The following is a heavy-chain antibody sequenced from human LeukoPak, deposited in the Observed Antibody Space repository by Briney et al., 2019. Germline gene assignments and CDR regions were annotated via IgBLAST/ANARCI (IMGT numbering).Heavy chain of an antibody. Sequence: ASVKVSCKASGYTFTSHGITWVRQAPGQGIEWMGWISTYNVNTNYAQKLQGRVAMTTDTSTSTAYMELRSLRSDDTAVYYCARDQYYDSKGWFDPWGQGTLVTVSS. D-gene: IGHD3-22*01. V-gene: IGHV1-18*04. CDR3: ARDQYYDSKGWFDP. CDR2: ISTYNVNT. CDR1: GYTFTSHG. J-gene: IGHJ5*02.